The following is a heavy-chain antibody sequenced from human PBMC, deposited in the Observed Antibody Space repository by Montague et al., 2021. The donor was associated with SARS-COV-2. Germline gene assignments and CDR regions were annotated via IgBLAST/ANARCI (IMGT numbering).Heavy chain of an antibody. J-gene: IGHJ6*02. CDR2: IYYSGST. CDR3: ARDTRITMLVVVNRYGMDV. D-gene: IGHD3-22*01. V-gene: IGHV4-39*07. Sequence: SETLSLTCTVSGAAISSSSYYWGWIRQPPGKGLEWIGSIYYSGSTYYNPCLKSRVTISVDTSKNQFSLKLSSVTAADTAVYYCARDTRITMLVVVNRYGMDVWGQGTTVTVSS. CDR1: GAAISSSSYY.